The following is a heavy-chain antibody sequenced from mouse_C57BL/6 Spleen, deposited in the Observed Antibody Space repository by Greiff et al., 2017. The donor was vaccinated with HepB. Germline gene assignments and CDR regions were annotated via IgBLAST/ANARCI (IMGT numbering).Heavy chain of an antibody. J-gene: IGHJ2*01. D-gene: IGHD2-4*01. CDR3: ARHGIYYDYDFYYFDY. CDR1: GYTFTEYT. V-gene: IGHV1-62-2*01. CDR2: FYPGSGSI. Sequence: RVKPGASVKLSCKASGYTFTEYTIHWVKQRSGQGLEWIGWFYPGSGSIKYNEKFKDKATLTADKSSSTVYMELSRLTSEDSAVYFCARHGIYYDYDFYYFDYWGQGTTLTVSS.